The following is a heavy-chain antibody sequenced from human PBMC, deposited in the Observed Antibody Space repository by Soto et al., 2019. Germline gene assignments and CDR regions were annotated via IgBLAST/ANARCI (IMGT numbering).Heavy chain of an antibody. CDR2: ISANNGNT. J-gene: IGHJ4*02. D-gene: IGHD5-18*01. Sequence: EASVKVSCKASGYTFTSYYMHWVRQAPGQGLEWMGRISANNGNTNYAQKLQGRVTMTTDTSTSTAYMELRSLRSDDTAVYYCARDQSTGYSYGYWFYWGQGTLVTVSS. CDR3: ARDQSTGYSYGYWFY. CDR1: GYTFTSYY. V-gene: IGHV1-18*04.